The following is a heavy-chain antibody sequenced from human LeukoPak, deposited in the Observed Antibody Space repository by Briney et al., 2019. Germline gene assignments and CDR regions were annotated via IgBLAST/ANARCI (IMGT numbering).Heavy chain of an antibody. V-gene: IGHV1-2*02. Sequence: ASVKVSCKASGYTFTGYYMHWVRQAPGQGLEWMGWINPNSGGTNYAQKFQGRVTMTRDTSISTAYMELSRLRSDDTAVYYCARVSLDILTGYYGYYFDYWGQGTLVTVSS. J-gene: IGHJ4*02. CDR3: ARVSLDILTGYYGYYFDY. CDR2: INPNSGGT. CDR1: GYTFTGYY. D-gene: IGHD3-9*01.